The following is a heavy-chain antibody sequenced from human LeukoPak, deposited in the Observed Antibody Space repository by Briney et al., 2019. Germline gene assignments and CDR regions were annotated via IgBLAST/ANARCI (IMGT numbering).Heavy chain of an antibody. CDR2: IYYSGST. CDR3: ARDPKDRWLQPYWYFDL. V-gene: IGHV4-59*01. Sequence: SETLSLTCTVSGGSISSYYWSWIRQPPGKGLEWIGYIYYSGSTNYNPSLKSRVTISVDTSKNQFSLKLSSLTAADTAVYYCARDPKDRWLQPYWYFDLWGRGTLVTVSS. J-gene: IGHJ2*01. CDR1: GGSISSYY. D-gene: IGHD5-24*01.